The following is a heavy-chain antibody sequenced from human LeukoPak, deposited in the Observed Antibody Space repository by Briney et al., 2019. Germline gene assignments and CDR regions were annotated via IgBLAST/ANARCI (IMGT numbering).Heavy chain of an antibody. Sequence: GGSLRLSCAASGFTFSSYGMHWVRQAPGKGLEWVAVIWYDGSNKYYADSVKGRFTISRDNSKNTLYLQMNSLRAEDTAVYYCALAMVRGVTLLCLRTQDYYYGMDVWGQGTTVTVSS. CDR1: GFTFSSYG. CDR2: IWYDGSNK. V-gene: IGHV3-33*01. CDR3: ALAMVRGVTLLCLRTQDYYYGMDV. J-gene: IGHJ6*02. D-gene: IGHD3-10*01.